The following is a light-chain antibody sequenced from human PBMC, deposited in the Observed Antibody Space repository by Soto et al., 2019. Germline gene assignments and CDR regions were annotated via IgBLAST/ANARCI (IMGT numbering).Light chain of an antibody. CDR3: QQYGSSPRT. CDR2: GAS. CDR1: QSVSSN. J-gene: IGKJ1*01. V-gene: IGKV3-20*01. Sequence: EIVWTQSPGTLARSPGGRATLSCRASQSVSSNLAWYQQKPGQAPRLLIYGASTRATGIPDRFSGSGSGTDFTLTISRLEPEDFAVYYCQQYGSSPRTFGQRTKVDI.